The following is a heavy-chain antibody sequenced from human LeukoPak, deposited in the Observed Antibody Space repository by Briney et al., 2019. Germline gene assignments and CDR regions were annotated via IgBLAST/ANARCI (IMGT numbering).Heavy chain of an antibody. CDR1: GGSFSGYY. D-gene: IGHD3-3*01. V-gene: IGHV4-34*01. CDR2: INHSGST. J-gene: IGHJ5*02. Sequence: SETLSLTCAVYGGSFSGYYWSWIRQPPGKGLEWIGEINHSGSTNYNPSLKSRVTISVDTSKNQFSLKLSSVTAADTAVYYCATKPPNYDFWSGENWFDPWGQGTLVTVSS. CDR3: ATKPPNYDFWSGENWFDP.